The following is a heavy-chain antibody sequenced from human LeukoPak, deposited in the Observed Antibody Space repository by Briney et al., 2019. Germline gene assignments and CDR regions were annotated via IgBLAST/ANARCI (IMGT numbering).Heavy chain of an antibody. CDR2: IKSKTNGEST. CDR1: GFTFSNAW. D-gene: IGHD3-10*01. J-gene: IGHJ4*02. CDR3: ATDQGPRFGELILKPDPYYFDN. V-gene: IGHV3-15*01. Sequence: GGSLRLSCVTSGFTFSNAWMSWVRQTPGKGLEWVGRIKSKTNGESTGYAAPVKGRFTISRDDSTNTLLLQMNSLKTEDTAVYYCATDQGPRFGELILKPDPYYFDNWGQGSLVNVSS.